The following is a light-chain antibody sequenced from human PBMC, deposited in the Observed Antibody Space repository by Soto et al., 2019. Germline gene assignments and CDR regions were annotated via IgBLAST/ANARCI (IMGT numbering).Light chain of an antibody. CDR1: QSVSGSY. CDR3: QQFSSYPLT. Sequence: EIVLTQSPGTLSLSPGERATLSCRASQSVSGSYLAWYQQKPGQAPRLLIHGASSRATGIPDRFSGGGSGTDFTLTISRLEPEDFAVYYCQQFSSYPLTFGGGTKVDIK. J-gene: IGKJ4*01. CDR2: GAS. V-gene: IGKV3-20*01.